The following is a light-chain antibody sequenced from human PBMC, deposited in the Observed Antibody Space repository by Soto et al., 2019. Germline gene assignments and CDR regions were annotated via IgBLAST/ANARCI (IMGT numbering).Light chain of an antibody. V-gene: IGKV3-20*01. CDR3: QQYGSSPT. Sequence: EIVLTQSPGTLSLFPGERATLSCRASQSLSTSYLAWYRLKPGQAPRLLIYAASSRASGIPDRFSGSGSGKDFTLTISRLEPEDFAVYYCQQYGSSPTFGQGTRLEIK. J-gene: IGKJ5*01. CDR2: AAS. CDR1: QSLSTSY.